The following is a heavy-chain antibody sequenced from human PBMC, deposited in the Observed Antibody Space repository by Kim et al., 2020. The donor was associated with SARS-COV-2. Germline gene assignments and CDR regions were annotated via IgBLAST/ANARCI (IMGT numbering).Heavy chain of an antibody. CDR3: ARGRGAMVPFDY. J-gene: IGHJ4*02. Sequence: TYNPSLKSRVHISVDTSKNQCSLKLSSVTAADTAVYYCARGRGAMVPFDYWGQGTLVTVSS. V-gene: IGHV4-34*01. D-gene: IGHD5-18*01.